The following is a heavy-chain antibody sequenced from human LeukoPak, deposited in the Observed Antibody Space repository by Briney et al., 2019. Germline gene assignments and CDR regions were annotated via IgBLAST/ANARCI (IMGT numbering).Heavy chain of an antibody. CDR2: ISYDGSDK. Sequence: GGSLRLSCAASGFTFSSYSMNWVRQAPGKGLEWVAVISYDGSDKYYADSVKGRFTISRDNSKNTLYLQMNGLRAADTAVYYCARARGGSYLFGYWGQGTLVTVSS. D-gene: IGHD1-26*01. CDR3: ARARGGSYLFGY. J-gene: IGHJ4*02. V-gene: IGHV3-30*03. CDR1: GFTFSSYS.